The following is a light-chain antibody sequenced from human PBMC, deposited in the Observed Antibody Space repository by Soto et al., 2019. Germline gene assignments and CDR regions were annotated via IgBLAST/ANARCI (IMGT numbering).Light chain of an antibody. CDR3: QQYNNWPLA. CDR2: GAS. CDR1: QSVSSN. J-gene: IGKJ4*01. V-gene: IGKV3-15*01. Sequence: EIVMTQSPATLSVSPGERATLFCRASQSVSSNLAWYQHKPGLAPRRLIYGASTRAAGIPARFSASGSGTAFTLTISSLQSEDFAVYYCQQYNNWPLAFGGGTKVEIK.